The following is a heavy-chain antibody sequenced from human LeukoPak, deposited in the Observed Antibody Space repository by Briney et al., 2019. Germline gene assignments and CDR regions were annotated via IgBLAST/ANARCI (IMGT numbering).Heavy chain of an antibody. CDR3: AREPYDFWSAPRGGWFDP. V-gene: IGHV4-34*01. Sequence: PSETLSLTCAVYGGSFSGYYWSWIRQPPGKGLEWIGEINHSGSTNYNPSLKSRVTISVDTSKNQFSLKLSSVTAADTAVYYCAREPYDFWSAPRGGWFDPWGQGTLVTVSS. CDR1: GGSFSGYY. J-gene: IGHJ5*02. CDR2: INHSGST. D-gene: IGHD3-3*01.